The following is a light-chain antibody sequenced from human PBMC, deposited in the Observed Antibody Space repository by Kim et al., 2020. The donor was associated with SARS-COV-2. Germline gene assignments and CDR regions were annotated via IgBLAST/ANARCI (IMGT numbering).Light chain of an antibody. V-gene: IGKV1-39*01. CDR2: GAS. CDR3: QQGYSTLT. CDR1: QSINSY. J-gene: IGKJ4*01. Sequence: SASVGDRVTITCRARQSINSYLDWYQQKPGKAPKLLIYGASTLQSGVPSRFSGSESGTDFTLTISSLQPEDFATYYCQQGYSTLTFGGGTKVDIK.